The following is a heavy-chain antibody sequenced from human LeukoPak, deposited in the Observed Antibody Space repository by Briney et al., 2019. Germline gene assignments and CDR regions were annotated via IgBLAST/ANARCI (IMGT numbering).Heavy chain of an antibody. CDR1: GFTFSSYS. Sequence: GGSLRLSCAASGFTFSSYSMNWVRQAPGKGLEWVSYICSSSSTIYYADSVKGRFTISRDNAKNSLYLQMNSLRAEDTAVYYCARRAGRRYYFDYWGQGTLVTVSS. V-gene: IGHV3-48*01. J-gene: IGHJ4*02. CDR3: ARRAGRRYYFDY. CDR2: ICSSSSTI.